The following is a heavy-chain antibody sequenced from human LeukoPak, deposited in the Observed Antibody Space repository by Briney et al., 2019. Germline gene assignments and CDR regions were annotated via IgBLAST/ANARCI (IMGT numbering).Heavy chain of an antibody. CDR1: GFPFSTYG. J-gene: IGHJ4*02. D-gene: IGHD6-19*01. CDR2: ISYDGSNT. CDR3: AGGGSGWSIAQ. V-gene: IGHV3-30*03. Sequence: PGRSLRLSCVASGFPFSTYGMHWVRQAPGKGLEWVTVISYDGSNTYYADSVKGRFTISRDISKNMVYLQMNSVRSEDTAVYFCAGGGSGWSIAQWGQGTLVTVSS.